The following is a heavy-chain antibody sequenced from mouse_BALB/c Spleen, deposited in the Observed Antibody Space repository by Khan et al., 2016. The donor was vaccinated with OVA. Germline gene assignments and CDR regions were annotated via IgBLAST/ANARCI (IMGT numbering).Heavy chain of an antibody. CDR3: AKNRNCYFDY. V-gene: IGHV2-2*02. Sequence: QMQLEESGPGLVQPSQSLSITCTVSGFSLTNYGVHWVRQSPGKGLEWLGVIWSGGITDYNETFISRLRISKDISKSQVFFKMNSLQANDTAIYYCAKNRNCYFDYWGQGTTLTVSS. CDR2: IWSGGIT. J-gene: IGHJ2*01. CDR1: GFSLTNYG.